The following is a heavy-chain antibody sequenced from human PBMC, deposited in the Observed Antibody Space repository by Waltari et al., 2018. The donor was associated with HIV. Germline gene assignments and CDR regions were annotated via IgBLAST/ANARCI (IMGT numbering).Heavy chain of an antibody. D-gene: IGHD1-26*01. CDR1: GGSVSSSSYF. V-gene: IGHV4-39*01. CDR2: IYYTGGA. CDR3: ARHALRVGAAYWNFDL. J-gene: IGHJ2*01. Sequence: QLQLQESGPGLVKPSETLSLTCTVSGGSVSSSSYFWGWIRQPPGKGREWVGRIYYTGGAYYTPSLKSRVTISVDTSKNQFSLKVTCVTAADTAVYYCARHALRVGAAYWNFDLWGRGTLVTVSS.